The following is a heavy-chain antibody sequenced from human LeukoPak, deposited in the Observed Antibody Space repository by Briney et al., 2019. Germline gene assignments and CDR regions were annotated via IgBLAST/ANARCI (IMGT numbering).Heavy chain of an antibody. J-gene: IGHJ4*02. CDR1: GFTFSSYG. CDR2: ISYDGSNK. D-gene: IGHD4-17*01. V-gene: IGHV3-30*18. Sequence: GGSLRLSCAASGFTFSSYGMHWVRQAPGKGLEWVAVISYDGSNKYYADSVKGRFTISRDNSKNTLYLQMNSLRPEDTAVYYCAKDSPRYGDYDYWGQGTLVTVSS. CDR3: AKDSPRYGDYDY.